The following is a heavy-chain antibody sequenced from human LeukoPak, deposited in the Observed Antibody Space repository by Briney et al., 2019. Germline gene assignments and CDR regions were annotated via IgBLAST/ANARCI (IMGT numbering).Heavy chain of an antibody. J-gene: IGHJ4*02. CDR3: ASTPLGATRPFDY. Sequence: SETLSLTCTVSGGSISSYYWSWIRQPPGKGLEWIGTIYYSGTTYYNPSLKSRVTISIDTSKNQFSLKLSSVTAADTAVYYCASTPLGATRPFDYWGQGTLVTVSS. CDR1: GGSISSYY. D-gene: IGHD5-12*01. V-gene: IGHV4-59*08. CDR2: IYYSGTT.